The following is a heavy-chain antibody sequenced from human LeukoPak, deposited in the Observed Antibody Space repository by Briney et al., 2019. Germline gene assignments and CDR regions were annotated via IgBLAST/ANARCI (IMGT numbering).Heavy chain of an antibody. D-gene: IGHD5-24*01. CDR2: IYYSGST. J-gene: IGHJ3*02. CDR1: GASISSYY. CDR3: AGRLWRRDGYNLSAFDI. V-gene: IGHV4-59*01. Sequence: KPSETLSPTCTVPGASISSYYWNWIRQPPGKGLEWIGYIYYSGSTNYNPSLKSRVTVSVDTSKNQFSLKLSSVTAADTAVYYCAGRLWRRDGYNLSAFDIWGQGTMVTVSS.